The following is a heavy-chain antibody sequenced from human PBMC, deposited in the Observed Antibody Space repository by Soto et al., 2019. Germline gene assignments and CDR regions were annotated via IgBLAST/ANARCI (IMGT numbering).Heavy chain of an antibody. CDR1: GFTFSNYA. CDR3: ANPPSSHAEYFQH. D-gene: IGHD6-6*01. Sequence: GGSLRLSCAASGFTFSNYAMSWVRQAPGKGLECVSGISGSGVSTFYADSVKGRFTISRDNSKNTLYLQMNSLRAEDTAVYYCANPPSSHAEYFQHWGQGTRVTVSS. CDR2: ISGSGVST. J-gene: IGHJ1*01. V-gene: IGHV3-23*01.